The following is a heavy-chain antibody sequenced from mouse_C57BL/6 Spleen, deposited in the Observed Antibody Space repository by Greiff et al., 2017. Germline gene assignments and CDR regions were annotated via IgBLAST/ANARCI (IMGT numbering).Heavy chain of an antibody. CDR3: TRGRVFTRYFDY. V-gene: IGHV1-15*01. J-gene: IGHJ2*01. CDR1: GYTFTDYE. CDR2: IDPETGGT. D-gene: IGHD1-1*01. Sequence: QVQLKQSGAELVRPGASVTLSCKASGYTFTDYEMHWVKQTPVHGLEWIGAIDPETGGTAYNQKFKGKAVLTADKSSSTAYMELRSLTSEDSAVYYCTRGRVFTRYFDYWGQGTTLTVSS.